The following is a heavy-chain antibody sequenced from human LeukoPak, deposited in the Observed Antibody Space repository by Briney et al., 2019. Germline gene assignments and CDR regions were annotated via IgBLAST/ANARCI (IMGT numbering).Heavy chain of an antibody. J-gene: IGHJ4*02. Sequence: SETLSLTCAVYGGSFSVYHWSWIRQPPGKGLEWIGEINHSGSTNYIPSLKSRVTISIDTSKNQFSLKLSSVTAADTAVYYCARQGHYFDYWGQGTLVTVSS. CDR3: ARQGHYFDY. V-gene: IGHV4-34*01. CDR1: GGSFSVYH. CDR2: INHSGST.